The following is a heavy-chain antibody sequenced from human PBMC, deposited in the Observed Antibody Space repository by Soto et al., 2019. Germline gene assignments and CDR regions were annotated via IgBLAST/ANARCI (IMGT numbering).Heavy chain of an antibody. CDR3: AKDHYYDSSGYIDY. CDR1: GFTFDDYA. J-gene: IGHJ4*02. V-gene: IGHV3-9*01. CDR2: ISWNSGSI. Sequence: EVQLVESGGGLVQPGRSLRLSCAASGFTFDDYAMHWVRQASGKGLEWVSGISWNSGSIGYADSVKGRFTISRDNAKNSLYLQMNSLRAEDTALYYCAKDHYYDSSGYIDYWGQGTLVTVSS. D-gene: IGHD3-22*01.